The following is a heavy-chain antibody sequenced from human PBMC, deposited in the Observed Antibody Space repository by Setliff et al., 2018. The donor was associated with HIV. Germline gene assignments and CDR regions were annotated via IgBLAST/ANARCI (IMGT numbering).Heavy chain of an antibody. Sequence: KPSETLSLTCVVSGASINTFSWSWIRQPPGKGLEWIGFVDHSGTTKYNPSLKGRRSMSADASRSHISLELNSVTAADTATYYCARGPGGTVPKPLDAFDIWGQGTLVTVSS. V-gene: IGHV4-59*01. CDR1: GASINTFS. CDR2: VDHSGTT. D-gene: IGHD1-1*01. J-gene: IGHJ3*02. CDR3: ARGPGGTVPKPLDAFDI.